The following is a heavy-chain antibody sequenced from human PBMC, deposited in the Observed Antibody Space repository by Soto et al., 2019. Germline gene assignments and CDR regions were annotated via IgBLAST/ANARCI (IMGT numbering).Heavy chain of an antibody. CDR2: IWYDGSNK. CDR3: ARELPSDYGDYAPDY. Sequence: QVQLVESGGGVVQPGRSLRLSCAASGFTFSSYGMHWVRQAPGKGLEWVAVIWYDGSNKYYADSVKGRFTISRDNSKNTLYLQMNSLRAEDTAVYYCARELPSDYGDYAPDYWGQGTLVTVSS. J-gene: IGHJ4*02. V-gene: IGHV3-33*01. CDR1: GFTFSSYG. D-gene: IGHD4-17*01.